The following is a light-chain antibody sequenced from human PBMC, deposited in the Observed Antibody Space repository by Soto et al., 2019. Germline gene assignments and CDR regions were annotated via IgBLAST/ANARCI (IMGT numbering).Light chain of an antibody. J-gene: IGKJ1*01. V-gene: IGKV3-20*01. Sequence: EMVCTQSPGTLSLSPGERATLSCRASQSVSNNSSAWYQQKPGQAPRLLIYGASNRATGIPDRFSGSGPGTDFTLTFCCLEHEDFGVYYCGQYVISDTFGQGTKVDIK. CDR3: GQYVISDT. CDR1: QSVSNNS. CDR2: GAS.